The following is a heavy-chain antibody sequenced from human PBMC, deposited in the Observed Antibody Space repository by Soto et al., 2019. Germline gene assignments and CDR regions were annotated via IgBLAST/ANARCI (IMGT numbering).Heavy chain of an antibody. CDR2: VYNSGST. CDR1: GGSISSNY. J-gene: IGHJ4*02. D-gene: IGHD6-13*01. V-gene: IGHV4-59*01. CDR3: ARYSREAVAGYTLDK. Sequence: KAXATLSLNCTVSGGSISSNYLTWIRQPPGKGLEWIGYVYNSGSTNYNPSLKSRVTISEDTSKSQFSLKVNSMTAADTAVYYCARYSREAVAGYTLDKWGQGILVTVSS.